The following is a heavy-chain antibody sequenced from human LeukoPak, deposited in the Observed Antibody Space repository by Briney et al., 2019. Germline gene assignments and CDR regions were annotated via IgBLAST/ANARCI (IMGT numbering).Heavy chain of an antibody. CDR1: GFTFSYYW. Sequence: PGGSLRLSCAASGFTFSYYWMSWVRQAPGKGLEWVANIKQDGTDKYYVDSVRGRFTISRDNAKNSLYLQMNSLRAEDTAVYYCAREASHYDILTGYYKGGFDYWGQGTLVTVSS. V-gene: IGHV3-7*01. CDR3: AREASHYDILTGYYKGGFDY. J-gene: IGHJ4*02. D-gene: IGHD3-9*01. CDR2: IKQDGTDK.